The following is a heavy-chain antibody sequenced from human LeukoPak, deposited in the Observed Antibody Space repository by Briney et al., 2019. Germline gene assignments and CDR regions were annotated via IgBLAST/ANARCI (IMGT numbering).Heavy chain of an antibody. CDR1: GYTFTTYP. CDR2: IDTNTGNP. D-gene: IGHD3-3*01. V-gene: IGHV7-4-1*02. J-gene: IGHJ6*02. CDR3: ARRYYDFLSDLYGMDV. Sequence: ASVKVSCKASGYTFTTYPINWVRQAPGQGLEWMGWIDTNTGNPTYAQGFTGRFVFSLDTSVSTAYLQISSLKAEDTAMYYCARRYYDFLSDLYGMDVWGQGTTVTVSS.